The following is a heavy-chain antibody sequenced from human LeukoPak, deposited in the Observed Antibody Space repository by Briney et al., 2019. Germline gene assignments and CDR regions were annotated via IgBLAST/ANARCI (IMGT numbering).Heavy chain of an antibody. CDR2: IYHSGST. J-gene: IGHJ6*02. CDR1: GYSISSGYY. V-gene: IGHV4-38-2*02. CDR3: ARGRIAKIVVVHSFHYGMDV. D-gene: IGHD3-22*01. Sequence: SETLSLTCTVSGYSISSGYYWGWIRQPPGKGLEWIGSIYHSGSTYYNPSLKSRVTISVDTSKNQFSLKLSSVTAADTAVYYCARGRIAKIVVVHSFHYGMDVWGQGTTVTVSS.